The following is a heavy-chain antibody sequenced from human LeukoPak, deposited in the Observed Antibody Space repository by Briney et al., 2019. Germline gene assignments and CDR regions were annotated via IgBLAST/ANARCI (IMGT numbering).Heavy chain of an antibody. Sequence: AGGSLRLSCAASGFTVSSDYMSWVRQAPGKGLEWVSVIYSGGSTYYADSVKGRFTISRDNSKNTLYLQMNSLRAEDTAVYYCAGGRLARQFDYWGQGTLVTVSS. V-gene: IGHV3-53*01. CDR2: IYSGGST. CDR1: GFTVSSDY. CDR3: AGGRLARQFDY. J-gene: IGHJ4*02. D-gene: IGHD3-9*01.